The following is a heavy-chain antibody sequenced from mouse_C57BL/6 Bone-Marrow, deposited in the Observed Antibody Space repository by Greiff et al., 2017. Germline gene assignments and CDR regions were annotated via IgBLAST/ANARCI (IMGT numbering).Heavy chain of an antibody. Sequence: QVQLQQPGAELVRPGSSVKLSCKASGYTFTSYWMDWVKQRPGQGLEWIGNIYPSDSETHYNQKFKDKATLTVDKPSSTAYMQLSSLTSEDSAVYYCARRLLFDYWGQGTTLTVSS. CDR1: GYTFTSYW. CDR2: IYPSDSET. V-gene: IGHV1-61*01. J-gene: IGHJ2*01. CDR3: ARRLLFDY.